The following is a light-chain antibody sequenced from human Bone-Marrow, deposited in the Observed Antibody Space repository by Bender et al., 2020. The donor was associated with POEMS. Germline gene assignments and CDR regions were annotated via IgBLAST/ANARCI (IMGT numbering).Light chain of an antibody. CDR1: SSDVGHYSL. CDR2: EAT. CDR3: CSYAGSSTPYV. Sequence: QSALTQPASVSGSPGQSITISCTGTSSDVGHYSLVSWYQHHPGKVPKLMLYEATKRPSGVSTRFSGSKSGNTASLTISGLQAEDEADYYCCSYAGSSTPYVFGTGTKVTVL. J-gene: IGLJ1*01. V-gene: IGLV2-23*01.